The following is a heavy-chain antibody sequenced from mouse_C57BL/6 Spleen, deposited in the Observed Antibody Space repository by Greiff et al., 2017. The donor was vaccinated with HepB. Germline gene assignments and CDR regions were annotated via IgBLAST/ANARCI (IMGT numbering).Heavy chain of an antibody. V-gene: IGHV1-50*01. J-gene: IGHJ3*01. D-gene: IGHD2-4*01. CDR2: IDPSDSYT. Sequence: QVQLQQPGAELVKPGASVKLSCKASGYTFTSYWMQWVKQRPGQGLEWIGEIDPSDSYTNYNQKFKGKATLTVDTSSSTAYMQLSSLTSEDSAVYYCARSAGLRQAWFAYWGQGTLVTVSA. CDR3: ARSAGLRQAWFAY. CDR1: GYTFTSYW.